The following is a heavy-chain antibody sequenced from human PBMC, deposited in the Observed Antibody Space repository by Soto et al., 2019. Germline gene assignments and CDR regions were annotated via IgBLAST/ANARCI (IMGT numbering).Heavy chain of an antibody. D-gene: IGHD2-15*01. V-gene: IGHV1-18*01. CDR2: ISAYNGNT. J-gene: IGHJ3*02. CDR1: GYTFTSYG. CDR3: ARDQEDIAVVVAANEGGLGAFCI. Sequence: QVQLLQSGAEVKKPGASVKVSCKASGYTFTSYGISWVRQAPGQGLEGMGWISAYNGNTNYAQKLQGRDTMTTDTPTSTADMELSRLGSDDTAVYYCARDQEDIAVVVAANEGGLGAFCIWGQGTMVTGSS.